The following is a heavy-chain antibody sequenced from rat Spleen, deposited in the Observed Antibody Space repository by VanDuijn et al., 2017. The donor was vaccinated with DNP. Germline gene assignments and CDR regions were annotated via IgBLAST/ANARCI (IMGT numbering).Heavy chain of an antibody. CDR2: ITSSVGST. V-gene: IGHV5-31*01. Sequence: EVQLVESGGDLVQPGRSLKLSCVASGFTFNNYWMTWIRQVPGKGLQWVASITSSVGSTYYPDSVKGRFTISRDNAKNTLYLQMNSLRSEDTATYYCVRWNSGHFDYWGQGVMVTVSS. D-gene: IGHD4-3*01. CDR3: VRWNSGHFDY. J-gene: IGHJ2*01. CDR1: GFTFNNYW.